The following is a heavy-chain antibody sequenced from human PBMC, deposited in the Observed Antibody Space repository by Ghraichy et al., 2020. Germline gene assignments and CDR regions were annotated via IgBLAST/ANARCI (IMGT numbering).Heavy chain of an antibody. Sequence: SQTLSLTCAISGDSVSSNSAAWNWIRQSPSRGLEWLGRTYYRSKWYNDYAVSVKSRITINPDTSKNQFSLQLNSVTPEDTAVYYCARGGVVPAANRPDYFDYWGQGTLVTVSS. J-gene: IGHJ4*02. CDR3: ARGGVVPAANRPDYFDY. D-gene: IGHD2-2*01. CDR1: GDSVSSNSAA. CDR2: TYYRSKWYN. V-gene: IGHV6-1*01.